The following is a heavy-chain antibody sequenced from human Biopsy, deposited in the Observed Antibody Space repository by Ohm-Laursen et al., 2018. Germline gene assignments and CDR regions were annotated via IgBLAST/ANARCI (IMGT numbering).Heavy chain of an antibody. V-gene: IGHV1-69*01. Sequence: SSVKVSCKAPGGTFSNYGVSWVRQAPGQGLEWMGGIIPIPNVATYAQKFQGRITITADESTSTAYMELSSLTSDDTAVYFCARGEGSSWFDPWGHGTLVTVSS. CDR2: IIPIPNVA. D-gene: IGHD1-26*01. CDR3: ARGEGSSWFDP. J-gene: IGHJ5*02. CDR1: GGTFSNYG.